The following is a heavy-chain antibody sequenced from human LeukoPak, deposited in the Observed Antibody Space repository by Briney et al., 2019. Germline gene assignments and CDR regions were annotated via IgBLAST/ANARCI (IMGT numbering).Heavy chain of an antibody. V-gene: IGHV4-59*12. CDR3: ARTTVVTPFDY. CDR1: GGSISSYY. CDR2: IYYSGST. J-gene: IGHJ4*02. Sequence: SETLSLTCTVSGGSISSYYWSWIRQPPGKGLEWIGYIYYSGSTNYNPSLKSRVTISVDTSKNQFSLKLSSVTAADTAVYYCARTTVVTPFDYWGQGTLVTVSS. D-gene: IGHD4-23*01.